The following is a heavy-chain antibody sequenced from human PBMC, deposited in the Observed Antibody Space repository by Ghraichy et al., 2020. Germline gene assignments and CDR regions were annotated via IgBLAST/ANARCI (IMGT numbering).Heavy chain of an antibody. V-gene: IGHV3-49*03. CDR2: IRSKAYGGTT. Sequence: GGSLRLSCTASGFTFGDYAMSWFRQAPGKGLEWVGFIRSKAYGGTTEYAASVKGRFTISRDDSKSIAYLQMNSLKTEDTAVYYCTREGDDFWSGYDYGMDVWGQGTTVTVSS. D-gene: IGHD3-3*01. CDR3: TREGDDFWSGYDYGMDV. J-gene: IGHJ6*02. CDR1: GFTFGDYA.